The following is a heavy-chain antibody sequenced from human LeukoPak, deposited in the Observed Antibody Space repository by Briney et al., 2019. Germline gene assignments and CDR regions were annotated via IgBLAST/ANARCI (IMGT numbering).Heavy chain of an antibody. V-gene: IGHV1-18*01. D-gene: IGHD6-19*01. CDR2: ISAYNGNT. Sequence: ASVKVSCKASGYTFTSYGISWVRQAPGQGLEWMGWISAYNGNTNYAQKLQGRVTMTTDTSTSTAYMELSSLRSEDTAVYYCAREDTYSSGWYGWFDPWGQGTLVTVSS. CDR3: AREDTYSSGWYGWFDP. CDR1: GYTFTSYG. J-gene: IGHJ5*02.